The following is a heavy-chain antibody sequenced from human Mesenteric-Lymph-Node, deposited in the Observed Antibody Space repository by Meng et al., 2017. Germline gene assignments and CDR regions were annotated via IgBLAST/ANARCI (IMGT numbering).Heavy chain of an antibody. J-gene: IGHJ6*02. CDR2: IIPIFGTA. V-gene: IGHV1-69*06. Sequence: SVKVSCKASGYTFTSYYMHWVRQAPGQGLEWMGGIIPIFGTANYAQKFQGRVTITADKSTSTAYMELSSLRSEDTAVYYCASKSFGPAGTFYYYYYGMDVWGQGTTVTVSS. D-gene: IGHD6-13*01. CDR1: GYTFTSYY. CDR3: ASKSFGPAGTFYYYYYGMDV.